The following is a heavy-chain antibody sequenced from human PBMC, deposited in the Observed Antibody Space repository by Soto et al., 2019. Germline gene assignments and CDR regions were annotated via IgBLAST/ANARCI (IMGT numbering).Heavy chain of an antibody. J-gene: IGHJ4*02. D-gene: IGHD1-26*01. Sequence: ASVKVSCKASGYTFTSYGISWVRQAPGQGLEWMGWISAYNGNTNYAQKLQGRVTMTTDTSTSTAYMELRSLRSDDTAVYYCARARLVGATLHRSRPYYFDYWGQGTMVTL. CDR3: ARARLVGATLHRSRPYYFDY. CDR2: ISAYNGNT. V-gene: IGHV1-18*04. CDR1: GYTFTSYG.